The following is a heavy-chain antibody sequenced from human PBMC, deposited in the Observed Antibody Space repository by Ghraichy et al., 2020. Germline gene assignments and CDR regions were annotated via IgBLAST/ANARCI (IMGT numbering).Heavy chain of an antibody. D-gene: IGHD6-19*01. CDR1: GYTFTGYY. Sequence: ASVKVSCKASGYTFTGYYMHWVQQAPGQGLEWMGWINPNSGGTNYAQKFQGRVTMTSDTSISTAYMELSSLRSDDTAVYYFASSSSDWEYFDYWGQGTLVTVSS. V-gene: IGHV1-2*02. CDR2: INPNSGGT. CDR3: ASSSSDWEYFDY. J-gene: IGHJ4*02.